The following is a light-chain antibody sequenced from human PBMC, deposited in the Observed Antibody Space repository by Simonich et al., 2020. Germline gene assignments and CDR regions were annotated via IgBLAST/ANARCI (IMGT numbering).Light chain of an antibody. CDR3: YSAADNNRV. V-gene: IGLV3-27*01. J-gene: IGLJ3*02. Sequence: SYELTQPSSVSVSPGQTARITCSGDVLAKKYARWFKQKPGQAPGLGIYKDSERPAGIPGRFSGSSSGTAVTLTISGAQVEDEADYYCYSAADNNRVFGGGTKLTVL. CDR2: KDS. CDR1: VLAKKY.